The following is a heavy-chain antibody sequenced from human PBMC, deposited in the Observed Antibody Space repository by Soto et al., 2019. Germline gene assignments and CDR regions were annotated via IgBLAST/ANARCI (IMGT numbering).Heavy chain of an antibody. Sequence: VKVSCKASGYTFTSYGISWVRQAPGQGLEWMGWISAYNGNTNYAQKLQGRVTMTTDTSTSTAYMELSSLRSEDTAVYYCVRDYPIYRSSLPSYWGQGTLVTVGS. D-gene: IGHD6-6*01. J-gene: IGHJ1*01. CDR1: GYTFTSYG. V-gene: IGHV1-18*01. CDR3: VRDYPIYRSSLPSY. CDR2: ISAYNGNT.